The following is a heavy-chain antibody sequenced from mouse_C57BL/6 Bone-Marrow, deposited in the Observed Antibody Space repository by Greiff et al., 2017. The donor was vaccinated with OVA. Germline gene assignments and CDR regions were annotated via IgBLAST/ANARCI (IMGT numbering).Heavy chain of an antibody. V-gene: IGHV1-5*01. CDR1: GYTFTSYW. J-gene: IGHJ1*03. CDR2: IYPGNSDT. CDR3: TPNWALYWYFDV. Sequence: VQLQQSGTVLARPGASVKMSCKTSGYTFTSYWMHWVKQRPGQGLEWIGAIYPGNSDTSYNQKFKGKAKLTAVTSASTAYMELSSLTNEDSAVYYCTPNWALYWYFDVWGTGTTVTVSS. D-gene: IGHD4-1*01.